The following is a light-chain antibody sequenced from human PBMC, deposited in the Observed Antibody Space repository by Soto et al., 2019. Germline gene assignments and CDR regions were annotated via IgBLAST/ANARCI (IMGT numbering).Light chain of an antibody. V-gene: IGLV7-43*01. Sequence: QSVVTQEPSLTVSPGGTVTLTCASSTGAVTSGYYPNWFQQKAGQAPRVLIYSTSNKHSWTPARFSGSLLGGKAALTLSGVKPEDEAEYYCLLYYGGARVFGVGTKLTVL. J-gene: IGLJ3*02. CDR3: LLYYGGARV. CDR1: TGAVTSGYY. CDR2: STS.